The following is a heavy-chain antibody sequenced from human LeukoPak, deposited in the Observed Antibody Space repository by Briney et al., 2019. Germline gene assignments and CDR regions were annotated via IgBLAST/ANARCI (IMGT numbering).Heavy chain of an antibody. Sequence: SETLSLTCAVYGGSFSGYYWSWIRQPPGKGLEWIGEINHSGSTNYNPSLKSRVTISVDTSKNQFSLKLSSVTAADTAVYYCARSNDATSDPGCWIDPWGQGTLVTVSS. CDR2: INHSGST. J-gene: IGHJ5*02. CDR1: GGSFSGYY. CDR3: ARSNDATSDPGCWIDP. D-gene: IGHD1-1*01. V-gene: IGHV4-34*01.